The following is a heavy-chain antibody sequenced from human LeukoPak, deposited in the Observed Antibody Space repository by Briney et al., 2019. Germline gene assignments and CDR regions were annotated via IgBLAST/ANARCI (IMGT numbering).Heavy chain of an antibody. CDR3: ARTFEYSNSRYKFDY. D-gene: IGHD6-13*01. V-gene: IGHV4-39*01. CDR2: IYYSGST. Sequence: SETLSLTCTVSGGSISSSSYYWGWIRQPPEKGLEWIRSIYYSGSTYYNPSLKSRVTISVDTSKNQFSLKLSSVTAADTAVYYCARTFEYSNSRYKFDYWGQGTLVTVSS. CDR1: GGSISSSSYY. J-gene: IGHJ4*02.